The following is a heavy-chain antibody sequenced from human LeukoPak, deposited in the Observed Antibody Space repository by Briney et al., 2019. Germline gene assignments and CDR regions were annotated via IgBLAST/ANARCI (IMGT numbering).Heavy chain of an antibody. Sequence: ASVKVSCKASGGTFSSYAINWVRQATGQGLEWMGWMNPNSGNTGYAQKFQGRVTITRNTSIGTAYMELSSLRSEDTAVYYCARAVRRGGSYYFDYWGQGTLVTVSS. CDR2: MNPNSGNT. J-gene: IGHJ4*02. CDR3: ARAVRRGGSYYFDY. D-gene: IGHD1-26*01. CDR1: GGTFSSYA. V-gene: IGHV1-8*03.